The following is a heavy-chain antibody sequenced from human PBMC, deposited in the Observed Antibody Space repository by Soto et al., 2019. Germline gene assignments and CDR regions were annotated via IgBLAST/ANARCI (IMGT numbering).Heavy chain of an antibody. V-gene: IGHV3-64*02. D-gene: IGHD4-17*01. CDR1: GFTFSNYA. CDR3: AGGPSTVATWLDY. J-gene: IGHJ4*02. Sequence: EVQLVESGEGLVQPGGSLRLSCAASGFTFSNYAMHWVRQAPGKGLEYVSAISDNGGTTYYAGSVKGRFTISRDNSKNTLYIQMGSLRAEDLAVYYGAGGPSTVATWLDYWGQGTLVTVSS. CDR2: ISDNGGTT.